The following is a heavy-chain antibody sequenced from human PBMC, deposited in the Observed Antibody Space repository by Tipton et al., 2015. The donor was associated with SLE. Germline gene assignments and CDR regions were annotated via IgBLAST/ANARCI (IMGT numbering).Heavy chain of an antibody. Sequence: SLRLSCAASGVTFSSYWMHWVRQAPGKGLEWVSSITSSLSYIYYADSVKGRFTISRDNAKNSVFLQMNSLRAEDTAVYYCARDLGDVQQLVPDDAFDIWGQGTMVTVSS. D-gene: IGHD6-13*01. J-gene: IGHJ3*02. CDR1: GVTFSSYW. V-gene: IGHV3-21*01. CDR2: ITSSLSYI. CDR3: ARDLGDVQQLVPDDAFDI.